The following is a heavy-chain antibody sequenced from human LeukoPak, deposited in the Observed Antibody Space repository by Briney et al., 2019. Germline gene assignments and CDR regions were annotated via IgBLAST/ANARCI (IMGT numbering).Heavy chain of an antibody. V-gene: IGHV1-69*13. CDR2: IIPIFGTA. D-gene: IGHD5-12*01. Sequence: SVKVSCKASGYTFTSYGISWVRQAPGRGLEWMGGIIPIFGTANYAQKFQGRVTITADESTSTAYMELSSLRSEDTAVYYCARDRRYSGYEYAFDIWGQGTMVTVSS. CDR3: ARDRRYSGYEYAFDI. J-gene: IGHJ3*02. CDR1: GYTFTSYG.